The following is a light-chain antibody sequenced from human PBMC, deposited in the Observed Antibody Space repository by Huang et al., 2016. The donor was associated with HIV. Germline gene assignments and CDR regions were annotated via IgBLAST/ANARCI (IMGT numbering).Light chain of an antibody. CDR1: QSVSSY. J-gene: IGKJ4*01. CDR3: QQRSNWLT. CDR2: DAP. Sequence: EIVLTQSPATLSLSPGERATLSCRASQSVSSYLAWYQQKPGQAPRLLIYDAPNRATGIPARFSGSGSGTDLTLTISSLEPEDFAVYYCQQRSNWLTFGGGTKVEIK. V-gene: IGKV3-11*01.